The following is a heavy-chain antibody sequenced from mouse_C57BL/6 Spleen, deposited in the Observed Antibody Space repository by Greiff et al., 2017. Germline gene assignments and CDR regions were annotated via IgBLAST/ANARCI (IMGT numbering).Heavy chain of an antibody. CDR3: ARGRNYDYAYAMCY. CDR2: IYPGDGDT. D-gene: IGHD2-4*01. V-gene: IGHV1-82*01. Sequence: QVQLKQSGPELVKPGASVKISCKASGYAFSSSWMNWVKQRPGKGLEWIGRIYPGDGDTNNNGKFKGKATLTADKSSSTAYMQLSSLTSEDSAVYFFARGRNYDYAYAMCYWGQGTSVTVSS. J-gene: IGHJ4*01. CDR1: GYAFSSSW.